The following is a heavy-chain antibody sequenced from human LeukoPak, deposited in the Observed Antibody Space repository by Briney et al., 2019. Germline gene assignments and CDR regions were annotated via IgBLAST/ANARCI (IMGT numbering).Heavy chain of an antibody. V-gene: IGHV1-69*13. CDR1: GYTFTSYV. CDR3: ARGYYGSGSYYNTYYYYYYGMDV. J-gene: IGHJ6*02. Sequence: SVRVSCKASGYTFTSYVISWVRQAAGQGLEWMGGIIPIFGTANFAQKFQGRVKITADESTSTAYRELSSMRSEDTAVYYCARGYYGSGSYYNTYYYYYYGMDVWGQGTTVTVSS. CDR2: IIPIFGTA. D-gene: IGHD3-10*01.